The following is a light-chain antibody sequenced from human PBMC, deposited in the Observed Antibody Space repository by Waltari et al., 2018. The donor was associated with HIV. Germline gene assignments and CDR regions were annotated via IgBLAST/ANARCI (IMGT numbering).Light chain of an antibody. CDR2: EVS. J-gene: IGLJ2*01. Sequence: QSALTQPASVPGSPGQAITISCTATSSDVGGYNLVSWYQQHPGKAPKLMIYEVSKRPSGVSNRFSGSKSGNTASLTISGLQAEDEADYYCCAYAGSTTYVIFGGGTKLTVL. CDR3: CAYAGSTTYVI. CDR1: SSDVGGYNL. V-gene: IGLV2-23*02.